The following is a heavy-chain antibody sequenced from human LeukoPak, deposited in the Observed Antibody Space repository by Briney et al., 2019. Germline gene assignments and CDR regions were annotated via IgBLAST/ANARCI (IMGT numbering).Heavy chain of an antibody. CDR1: GFTFTSYA. Sequence: GGSLTLSCAASGFTFTSYAMSWVRQAPGKGLEWVSSIPGSGHGTYYADSVKGRFTISRDNSKNTVYLQMYSLRAEDTAIYYCAKAPSVYYLVYWGQGTLVTVSP. CDR2: IPGSGHGT. J-gene: IGHJ4*02. V-gene: IGHV3-23*01. CDR3: AKAPSVYYLVY.